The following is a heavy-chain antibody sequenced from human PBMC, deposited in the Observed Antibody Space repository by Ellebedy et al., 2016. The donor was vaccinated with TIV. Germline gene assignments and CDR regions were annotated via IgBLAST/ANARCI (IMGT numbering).Heavy chain of an antibody. Sequence: AASVKVSCKVSGYTLTELSIHWVRQSPGKGLEWVGGFAPEDGTAIYAQEIQGRVTMTEDTSTDTAYMDLSSLRSEDTAVYYCATGEGTYFDYWGQGTLVTVSS. CDR1: GYTLTELS. CDR3: ATGEGTYFDY. J-gene: IGHJ4*02. CDR2: FAPEDGTA. V-gene: IGHV1-24*01.